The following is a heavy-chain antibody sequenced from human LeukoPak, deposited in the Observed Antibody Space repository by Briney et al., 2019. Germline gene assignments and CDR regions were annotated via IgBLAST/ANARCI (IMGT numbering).Heavy chain of an antibody. D-gene: IGHD5-18*01. CDR3: ARDLSGVTGYTYGRGIDY. Sequence: GGSLRLSCAASGFTFSSYGMHWVRQAPGKGLEWVAFIRYDGSNKYYADSVKGRFTISRDNSKNTLYLQMNSLRAEDTAVYYCARDLSGVTGYTYGRGIDYWGQGTLVTVSS. J-gene: IGHJ4*02. CDR2: IRYDGSNK. V-gene: IGHV3-30*02. CDR1: GFTFSSYG.